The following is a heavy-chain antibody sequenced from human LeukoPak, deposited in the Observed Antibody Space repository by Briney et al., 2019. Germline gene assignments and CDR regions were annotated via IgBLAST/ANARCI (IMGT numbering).Heavy chain of an antibody. D-gene: IGHD3-22*01. CDR2: INHSGST. V-gene: IGHV4-34*01. J-gene: IGHJ6*03. CDR1: GGSFSGYY. CDR3: ARGHGVTMSHYYMDV. Sequence: PSETLSLTCAVYGGSFSGYYWSWIRQPPGKGLEWIGEINHSGSTNYNPSLKSRVTISVDTSKNQFSLKLSSVTAADTAVYYCARGHGVTMSHYYMDVWGKGTTVTVSS.